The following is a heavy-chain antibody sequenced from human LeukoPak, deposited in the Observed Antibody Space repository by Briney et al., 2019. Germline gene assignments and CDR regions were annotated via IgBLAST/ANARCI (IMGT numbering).Heavy chain of an antibody. D-gene: IGHD6-13*01. CDR2: ISGSGGST. CDR3: AKGYSSSWYDTPDY. V-gene: IGHV3-23*01. J-gene: IGHJ4*02. CDR1: GFSFSSFW. Sequence: PGGSLRLSCAASGFSFSSFWMSWVRQAPGKGLEWVSAISGSGGSTYYADSVKGRFTISRDNSKNTLYLQMNSLRAEDTAVYYCAKGYSSSWYDTPDYWGQGTLVTVSS.